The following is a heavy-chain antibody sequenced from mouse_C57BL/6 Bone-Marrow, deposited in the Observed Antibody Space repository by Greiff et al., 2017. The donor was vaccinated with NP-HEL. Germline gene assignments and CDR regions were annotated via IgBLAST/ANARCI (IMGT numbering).Heavy chain of an antibody. CDR1: GFTFSSYG. J-gene: IGHJ3*01. Sequence: EVKLVESGGDLVKPGGSLKLSCAASGFTFSSYGMSWVRQTPDKRLEWVATISSGGSYTYYPDSVKGRFTIPRDNAKNTLYLQMSSLKSEDTAMYYCARQIYYDYLFAYWGQGTLVTVSA. CDR2: ISSGGSYT. D-gene: IGHD2-4*01. V-gene: IGHV5-6*01. CDR3: ARQIYYDYLFAY.